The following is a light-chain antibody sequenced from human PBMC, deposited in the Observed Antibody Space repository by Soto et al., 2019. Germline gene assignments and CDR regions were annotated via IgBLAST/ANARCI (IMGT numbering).Light chain of an antibody. CDR2: DVS. J-gene: IGLJ2*01. Sequence: QSDLNQPASVSGSPGQSITISCTGTSSDVGGYNYVSWYQQHPGKAPKLMIYDVSNRPSGVSNRFSGSKSGNTASLTISGLQAEDEADYYCSSYTSSSTPVVFGGGTKLTVL. CDR1: SSDVGGYNY. V-gene: IGLV2-14*01. CDR3: SSYTSSSTPVV.